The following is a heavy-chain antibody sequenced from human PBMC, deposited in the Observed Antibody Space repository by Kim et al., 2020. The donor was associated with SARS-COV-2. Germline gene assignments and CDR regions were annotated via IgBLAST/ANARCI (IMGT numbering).Heavy chain of an antibody. D-gene: IGHD3-10*01. CDR1: GYTFTSYA. J-gene: IGHJ4*02. Sequence: ASVKVSCKASGYTFTSYAMHWVRQAPGQRLEWMGWINAGNGNTKYSQKLQGRVTITRDTSASTAYMELSSLRSEDTAVYYCAGAEGGKTMVPGDITPPFDYWGQGTLVTVSS. CDR2: INAGNGNT. CDR3: AGAEGGKTMVPGDITPPFDY. V-gene: IGHV1-3*01.